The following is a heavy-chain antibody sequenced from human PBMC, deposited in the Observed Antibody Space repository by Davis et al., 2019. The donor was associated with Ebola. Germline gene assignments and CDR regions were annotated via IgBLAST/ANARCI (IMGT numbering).Heavy chain of an antibody. D-gene: IGHD6-13*01. CDR3: AKDTRPYSSSPLDY. CDR2: IKQDGSNK. J-gene: IGHJ4*02. V-gene: IGHV3-7*01. Sequence: GESLKISCAASGFTFSSYWMSWVRQAPGKGLEWVANIKQDGSNKYYADSVKGRFTISRDNSKNTLYLQMNSLRAEDTAVYYCAKDTRPYSSSPLDYWGQGTLVTVSS. CDR1: GFTFSSYW.